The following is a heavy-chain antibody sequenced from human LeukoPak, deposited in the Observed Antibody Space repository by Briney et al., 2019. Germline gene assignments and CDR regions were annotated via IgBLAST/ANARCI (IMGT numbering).Heavy chain of an antibody. CDR3: ARDPHSDILTGYLDY. J-gene: IGHJ4*02. V-gene: IGHV1-8*01. D-gene: IGHD3-9*01. CDR2: MNPNSGKT. Sequence: GASVKVSCKASGYTFTSYDINWVRQATGQGLEWMGWMNPNSGKTGYAQKFQGRVTITADESTSTAYMELSSLRSEDTAVYYCARDPHSDILTGYLDYWGQGTLVTVSS. CDR1: GYTFTSYD.